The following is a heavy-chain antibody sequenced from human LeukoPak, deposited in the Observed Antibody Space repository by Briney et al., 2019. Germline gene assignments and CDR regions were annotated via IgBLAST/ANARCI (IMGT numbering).Heavy chain of an antibody. D-gene: IGHD1-26*01. V-gene: IGHV1-2*06. J-gene: IGHJ4*02. CDR1: GYTFADYF. Sequence: ASVKVSCKTSGYTFADYFIHWVRQAPGQGLEYMGRINANSGGTEYQQKFQGRVTMTRDMSISTAYVEINWLISDDTAIYYCARDVSSTPNWEFDYWGQGTTFTVSS. CDR2: INANSGGT. CDR3: ARDVSSTPNWEFDY.